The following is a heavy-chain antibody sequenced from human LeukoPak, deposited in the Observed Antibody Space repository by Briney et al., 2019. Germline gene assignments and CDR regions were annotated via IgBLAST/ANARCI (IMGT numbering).Heavy chain of an antibody. J-gene: IGHJ6*03. CDR2: ISGSGGST. Sequence: GGSLRLSCAASGFTLSSYGMSWVRQAPGKGLEWVSAISGSGGSTYYADSVKGRFTISRDNAKNSLYLQMNSLRAEDTALYYCAKGSGPHYYYMDVWGKGTTVTISS. V-gene: IGHV3-23*01. CDR1: GFTLSSYG. D-gene: IGHD3-10*01. CDR3: AKGSGPHYYYMDV.